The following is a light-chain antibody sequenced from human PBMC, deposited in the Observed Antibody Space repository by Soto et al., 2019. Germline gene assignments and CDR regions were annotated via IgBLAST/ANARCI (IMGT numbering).Light chain of an antibody. CDR3: SSYTSSSTLGV. Sequence: QSARTQPASVSGSPGQSITISCSETSSDVGGYNYVSWYQQHPGKAPKLMIYDVSNRPSGVSNRFSGSKSGNTASLTISGLQAEDEADYYCSSYTSSSTLGVFGGGTKLTVL. CDR1: SSDVGGYNY. J-gene: IGLJ2*01. V-gene: IGLV2-14*01. CDR2: DVS.